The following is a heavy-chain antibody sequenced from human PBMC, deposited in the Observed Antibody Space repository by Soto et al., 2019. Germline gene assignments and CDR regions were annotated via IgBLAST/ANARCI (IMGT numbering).Heavy chain of an antibody. CDR2: INGDGSST. CDR3: AAPAPGYFYYYMDV. Sequence: EVQLVESGGGLVQPGGSLRLSCAASGFTFSSYWMHWVRQAPGKGLVWVSRINGDGSSTTYADSVKGRFTISRDNAKNTLYLQMNGLRAEDTAVYYCAAPAPGYFYYYMDVWGKGTTVTVSS. V-gene: IGHV3-74*01. D-gene: IGHD6-13*01. J-gene: IGHJ6*03. CDR1: GFTFSSYW.